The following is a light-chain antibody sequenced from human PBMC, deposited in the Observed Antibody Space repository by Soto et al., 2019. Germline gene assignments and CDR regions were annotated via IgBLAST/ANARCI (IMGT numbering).Light chain of an antibody. CDR2: SNN. V-gene: IGLV1-44*01. CDR1: SSNIGSNT. J-gene: IGLJ1*01. CDR3: AAWDDSLNGFFV. Sequence: QSVLTQPPSASGTPRQRVTMSCSGSSSNIGSNTVNWYQQLPGTAPKLLIYSNNQRPSGVPDRFSGSKSGTSASLAISGLQSEDEADYYCAAWDDSLNGFFVFGTGTKVTAL.